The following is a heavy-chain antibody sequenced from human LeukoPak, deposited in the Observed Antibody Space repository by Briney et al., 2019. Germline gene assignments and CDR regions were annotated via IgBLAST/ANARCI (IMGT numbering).Heavy chain of an antibody. CDR1: AGSSSSGSYY. V-gene: IGHV4-61*02. Sequence: SETLSLTCTVSAGSSSSGSYYWSWIRQPAGKGLEWIGRIYTSGSTNYNPSLKSRVTISVDTSKNQFSLKLSSVTAADTAVYYCARESYYYDSSGYYYFDYWGQGTLVTVSS. D-gene: IGHD3-22*01. CDR3: ARESYYYDSSGYYYFDY. J-gene: IGHJ4*02. CDR2: IYTSGST.